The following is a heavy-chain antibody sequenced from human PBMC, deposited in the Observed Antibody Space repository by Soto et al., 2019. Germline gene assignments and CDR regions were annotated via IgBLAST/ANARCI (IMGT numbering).Heavy chain of an antibody. D-gene: IGHD2-2*01. Sequence: QVQLVQSGAEVKKPGSSVKVSCKASGGTFSSYAISWVRQAPGQGLEWMGGIIPIFGTANYAQKFQGRVTITADESTSTAYMELSSLRTEDTGVYCCARYVPAAGCYYGMDVWGQGTTVTVSS. CDR1: GGTFSSYA. CDR2: IIPIFGTA. J-gene: IGHJ6*02. V-gene: IGHV1-69*12. CDR3: ARYVPAAGCYYGMDV.